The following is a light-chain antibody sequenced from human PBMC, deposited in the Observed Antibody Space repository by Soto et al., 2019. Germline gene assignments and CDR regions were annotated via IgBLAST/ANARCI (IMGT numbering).Light chain of an antibody. J-gene: IGKJ1*01. CDR1: QSISRH. CDR2: AAS. Sequence: DIQVTQSPSSLSASLGDRVTITCRASQSISRHLNWFQQKSGKAPRLLIYAASNLQSGVPSRFSGSGSGTDFTLTISSLQPEDFATYYCQETQSAPGTFGQGNKLEIK. CDR3: QETQSAPGT. V-gene: IGKV1-39*01.